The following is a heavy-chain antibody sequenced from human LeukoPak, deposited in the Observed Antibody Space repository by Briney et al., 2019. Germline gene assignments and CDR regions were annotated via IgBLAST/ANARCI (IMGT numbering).Heavy chain of an antibody. CDR1: GFTFISYG. CDR2: ISGSGGST. Sequence: GGSLRLSCAASGFTFISYGMTWVRQAPGKGLEWVSAISGSGGSTYYADSVKGRFTISRDNSKNTLYLQMNSLRAEDTAVYYCAKNSGYGKSEYFQHWGQGTLVTVSS. J-gene: IGHJ1*01. D-gene: IGHD5-12*01. CDR3: AKNSGYGKSEYFQH. V-gene: IGHV3-23*01.